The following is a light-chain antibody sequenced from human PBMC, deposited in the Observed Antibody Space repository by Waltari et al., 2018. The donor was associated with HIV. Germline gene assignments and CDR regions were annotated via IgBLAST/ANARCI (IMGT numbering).Light chain of an antibody. CDR1: NSDVGAYNY. V-gene: IGLV2-14*01. J-gene: IGLJ2*01. CDR3: SSYTITTAIV. CDR2: EVT. Sequence: QSALTQPASVSGSPGQSITISCTGTNSDVGAYNYVSWYQQHPGTAPKLLIYEVTNRPPGISNRFSGSKAGNTASMTISGLQPEDEADYYCSSYTITTAIVFGGGTKLTVL.